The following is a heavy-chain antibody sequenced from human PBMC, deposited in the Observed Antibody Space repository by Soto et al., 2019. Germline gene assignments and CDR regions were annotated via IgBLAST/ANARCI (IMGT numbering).Heavy chain of an antibody. CDR3: ARHGGYYDILTGYPA. V-gene: IGHV4-39*01. CDR2: ISYSGST. Sequence: PLETLSLTCSVSGGSISSSNNYWGWIRQSPGKGLEWTGSISYSGSTYYNPSLKTRLTMSVDTSNNQFSLRLSSVTAADTAVYYCARHGGYYDILTGYPAWGQGTLVTVSS. D-gene: IGHD3-9*01. CDR1: GGSISSSNNY. J-gene: IGHJ4*02.